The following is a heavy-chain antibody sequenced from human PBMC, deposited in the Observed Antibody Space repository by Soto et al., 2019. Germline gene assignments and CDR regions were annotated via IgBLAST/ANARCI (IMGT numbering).Heavy chain of an antibody. Sequence: EVQLLESGGGLVQPGGSLRLSCAASGFTFSNYAMNWVRQAPGKGLEWVSGISGSGGSTFYAGSVKGRFTISRDNSKNTPRLQMNSLKAEDTAVYCCAKRIPLDGRGYYYYGMDAWGQGTTVTVSS. CDR1: GFTFSNYA. D-gene: IGHD2-15*01. J-gene: IGHJ6*02. CDR2: ISGSGGST. CDR3: AKRIPLDGRGYYYYGMDA. V-gene: IGHV3-23*01.